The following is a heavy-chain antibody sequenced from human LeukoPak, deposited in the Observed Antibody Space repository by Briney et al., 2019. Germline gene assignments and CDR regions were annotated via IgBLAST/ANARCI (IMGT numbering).Heavy chain of an antibody. J-gene: IGHJ4*02. CDR3: ARDPNTSGPSDY. CDR2: IYSGGST. CDR1: GFTVSTNY. V-gene: IGHV3-66*02. Sequence: GGSLRLSCAASGFTVSTNYMTWVRQAPGKGLEWVSVIYSGGSTCYADSVKGRFTISRDNSKNTLYLQMNSLKAEDTAVYYCARDPNTSGPSDYWGQGTLVTVSS. D-gene: IGHD3-22*01.